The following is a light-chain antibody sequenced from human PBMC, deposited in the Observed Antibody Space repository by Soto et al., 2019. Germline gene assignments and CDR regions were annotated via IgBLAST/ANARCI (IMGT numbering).Light chain of an antibody. CDR1: QSLLHSTGYNY. CDR3: MQSLQTPRT. V-gene: IGKV2-28*01. CDR2: LGS. Sequence: DIVMTQSPLSLPVTPGEPASISCRSSQSLLHSTGYNYLDWYLQKPGQSPQLLIYLGSNRASGVPDRFIGTGSGSDFTLKISRVEAADVGVYYCMQSLQTPRTFGQGTKVELK. J-gene: IGKJ1*01.